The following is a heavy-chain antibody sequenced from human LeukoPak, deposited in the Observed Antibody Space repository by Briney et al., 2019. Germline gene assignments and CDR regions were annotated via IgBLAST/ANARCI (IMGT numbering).Heavy chain of an antibody. CDR3: ARGRGSSGWYFPY. V-gene: IGHV4-59*01. CDR1: GGSISSYY. D-gene: IGHD6-19*01. CDR2: IYYSGST. J-gene: IGHJ4*02. Sequence: KPSETLSLTCTVSGGSISSYYWSWIRQPPGKGLKWIGYIYYSGSTNYNPSLKSRVTISVDTSKNQFSLKLSSVTAADTAVYYCARGRGSSGWYFPYWGQGTLVTVSS.